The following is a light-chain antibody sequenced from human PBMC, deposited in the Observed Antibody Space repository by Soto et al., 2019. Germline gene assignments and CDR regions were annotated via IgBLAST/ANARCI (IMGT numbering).Light chain of an antibody. CDR2: DVR. CDR1: SSDVGGYNY. Sequence: QSVLTQPASVSGSPGQSITISCTGTSSDVGGYNYISWYQQHPGKAPKFIIYDVRNRPSGVSNRFSGSRSGNTASLTISGFQAEDEADYYCSSYTSSNTVIFGGGTKVTVL. V-gene: IGLV2-14*03. CDR3: SSYTSSNTVI. J-gene: IGLJ2*01.